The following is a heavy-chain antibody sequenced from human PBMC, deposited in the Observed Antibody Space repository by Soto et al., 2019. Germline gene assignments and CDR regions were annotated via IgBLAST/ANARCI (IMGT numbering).Heavy chain of an antibody. CDR3: ARRSVVYSNHLFNWFDP. Sequence: QITLKESGPTLVKPTQTLTLTCTFSGFSLSTSGVGVGWIRQPPGKALEWLAVIYRDDDKRYSPSLESRLTITRDTSKSQVVLTMTNMDPVDTATYFCARRSVVYSNHLFNWFDPWGQGTLVTVSS. D-gene: IGHD4-4*01. CDR1: GFSLSTSGVG. CDR2: IYRDDDK. V-gene: IGHV2-5*02. J-gene: IGHJ5*02.